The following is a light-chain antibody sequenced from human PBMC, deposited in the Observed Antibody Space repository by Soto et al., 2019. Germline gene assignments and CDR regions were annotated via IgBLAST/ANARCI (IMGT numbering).Light chain of an antibody. CDR2: DVS. CDR1: SSDVGDYNY. J-gene: IGLJ1*01. Sequence: QSALTQPASVSGSRGQSITISCTGTSSDVGDYNYVSWYQQHPGKAPKLMIYDVSNRPSGVSNRFSGSKSGNTASLTISGLQAEDEADYYYSSYTSSSTLLYVFGTGTKLSVL. V-gene: IGLV2-14*01. CDR3: SSYTSSSTLLYV.